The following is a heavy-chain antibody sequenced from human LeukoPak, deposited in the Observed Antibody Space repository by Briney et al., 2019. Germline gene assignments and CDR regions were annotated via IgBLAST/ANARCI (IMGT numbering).Heavy chain of an antibody. V-gene: IGHV4-34*01. CDR1: GGSFSGYY. J-gene: IGHJ3*02. CDR3: AAPVETRDAFDI. D-gene: IGHD4-23*01. CDR2: IYHSGST. Sequence: SETLSLTCAVYGGSFSGYYWSWIRQPPGKGLEWIGYIYHSGSTYYNPSLKSRVTISVDRSKNQFSLKLSSVTAADTAVYYCAAPVETRDAFDIWGQGTMVTVSS.